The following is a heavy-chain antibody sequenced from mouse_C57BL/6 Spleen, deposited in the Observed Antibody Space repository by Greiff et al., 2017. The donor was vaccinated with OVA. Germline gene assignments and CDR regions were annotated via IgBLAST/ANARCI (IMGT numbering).Heavy chain of an antibody. D-gene: IGHD2-10*01. J-gene: IGHJ4*01. V-gene: IGHV1-26*01. CDR2: INPNNGGT. Sequence: LVKPGASVKIPCKASGYTFTDSYMNWVKQSLGKSLEWIGDINPNNGGTSYNQKFKGKATLTVDKSSSTAYMELRSLTSDDFAVYYCASYPAYPWAMDVWGTGTSVTVSS. CDR3: ASYPAYPWAMDV. CDR1: GYTFTDSY.